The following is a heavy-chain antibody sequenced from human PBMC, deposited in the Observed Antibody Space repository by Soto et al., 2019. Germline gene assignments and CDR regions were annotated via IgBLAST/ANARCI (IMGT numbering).Heavy chain of an antibody. J-gene: IGHJ6*02. CDR1: GFTFRSYG. D-gene: IGHD5-12*01. CDR3: ARDRAGVGYNIDV. Sequence: GGSLRLSCAASGFTFRSYGMHWARQAPGKGLEWVAVIWNDGSERYYADSVKGRFTISRDNSKNTLDLQMNSLRAEDTAVYYCARDRAGVGYNIDVWGQGTTVTVSS. CDR2: IWNDGSER. V-gene: IGHV3-33*01.